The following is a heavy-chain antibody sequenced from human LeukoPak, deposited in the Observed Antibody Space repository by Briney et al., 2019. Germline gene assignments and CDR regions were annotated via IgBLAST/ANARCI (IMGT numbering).Heavy chain of an antibody. V-gene: IGHV3-23*01. CDR1: GFTFSSYA. CDR3: AVGPIVVVPAAMGALAY. CDR2: ISGSGGST. D-gene: IGHD2-2*01. Sequence: PGGSLRLSCAASGFTFSSYAMSWVRQAPGKGLEWVSAISGSGGSTYYADSVKGRSTISRHNSKNTLYLQMNSLRAEDTAVYYCAVGPIVVVPAAMGALAYWGQGTLVTVSS. J-gene: IGHJ4*02.